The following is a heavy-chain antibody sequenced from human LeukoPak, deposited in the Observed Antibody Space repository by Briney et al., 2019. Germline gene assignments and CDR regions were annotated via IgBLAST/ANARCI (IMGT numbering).Heavy chain of an antibody. CDR1: GFTFGDYA. Sequence: SGGSLRLSCTASGFTFGDYAMSWFRQAPGKGLEGVGRIKSKTDGGTTDYAAPVKGRFTISRDDSKNTLYLQMNSLKTEDTAVYYCTTDQYSSSSDFDYWGQGTLVTVSS. J-gene: IGHJ4*02. CDR2: IKSKTDGGTT. CDR3: TTDQYSSSSDFDY. D-gene: IGHD6-6*01. V-gene: IGHV3-15*01.